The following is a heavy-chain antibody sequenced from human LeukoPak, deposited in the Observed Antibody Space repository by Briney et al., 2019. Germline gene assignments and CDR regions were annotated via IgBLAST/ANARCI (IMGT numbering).Heavy chain of an antibody. Sequence: ASVKVSCKASGYTFTDYYIHWVRQAPGQGLEWMGRIIPILGIANYAQKFQGRVTITADKSTSTAYMELSSLRSEDTAVYYCAREDTAMAHPYYYDSSGYYSFDYWGRGTLVTVSS. V-gene: IGHV1-69*04. CDR2: IIPILGIA. CDR3: AREDTAMAHPYYYDSSGYYSFDY. D-gene: IGHD3-22*01. J-gene: IGHJ4*02. CDR1: GYTFTDYY.